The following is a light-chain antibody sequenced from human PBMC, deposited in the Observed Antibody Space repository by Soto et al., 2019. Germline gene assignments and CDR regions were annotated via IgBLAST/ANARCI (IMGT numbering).Light chain of an antibody. V-gene: IGKV3-11*01. CDR3: QQRSNWPPVT. CDR1: QSVSSY. J-gene: IGKJ4*01. Sequence: EIVLTQSPATLSLSPGERATLYCRASQSVSSYLAWYQQKPGQAPRLLIYDASNRATGIPARFSGSGSVTDFTLTISSLETEDFAIYYCQQRSNWPPVTFGGGTKVEIK. CDR2: DAS.